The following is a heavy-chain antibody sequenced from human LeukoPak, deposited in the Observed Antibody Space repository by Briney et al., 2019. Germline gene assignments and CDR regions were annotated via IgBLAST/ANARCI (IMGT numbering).Heavy chain of an antibody. V-gene: IGHV4-39*01. CDR1: GGSIGSSSYY. J-gene: IGHJ5*02. D-gene: IGHD3-10*01. Sequence: SETLSLTCTVSGGSIGSSSYYWGWIRQPPGKGLEWVGSVYLSGSTYYNPSLKSRVTVSVDTSKNQFSLKLSSVTAADTAVYFCARRAGGTMVRDNRFDPWGQGTLVTVSS. CDR3: ARRAGGTMVRDNRFDP. CDR2: VYLSGST.